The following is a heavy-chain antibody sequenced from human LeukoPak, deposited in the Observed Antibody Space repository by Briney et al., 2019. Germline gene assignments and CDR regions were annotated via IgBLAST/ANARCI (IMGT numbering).Heavy chain of an antibody. CDR2: IIPIFGTA. CDR3: ARGVGGSGSYAHLGY. J-gene: IGHJ4*02. V-gene: IGHV1-69*13. CDR1: GYTFTSYG. D-gene: IGHD1-26*01. Sequence: SVKVSCKASGYTFTSYGISWVRQAPGQGLEWMGGIIPIFGTANYAQKFQGRVTITADESTSTAYMELSSLRSEDTAVYYCARGVGGSGSYAHLGYWGQGTLVTVSS.